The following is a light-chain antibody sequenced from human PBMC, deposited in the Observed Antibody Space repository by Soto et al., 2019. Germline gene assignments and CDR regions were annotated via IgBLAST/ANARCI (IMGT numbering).Light chain of an antibody. CDR1: QSISSN. V-gene: IGKV3-15*01. CDR3: LQYNNWPPLFT. CDR2: GAS. J-gene: IGKJ3*01. Sequence: EILMTQSPATLSVSPGERATLSCRASQSISSNLVWYQQKPGQAPRLLIYGASTRAPGIPARFSGSGSGTEFTLTISSLQSEDFAFYYCLQYNNWPPLFTVGPGTKVDFQ.